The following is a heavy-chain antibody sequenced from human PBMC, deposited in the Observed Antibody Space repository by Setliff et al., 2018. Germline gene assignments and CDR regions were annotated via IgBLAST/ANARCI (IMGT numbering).Heavy chain of an antibody. CDR1: GGTFTYYY. V-gene: IGHV4-34*01. CDR3: ARGRNVASRLLDS. J-gene: IGHJ4*02. Sequence: SETLSLTCAASGGTFTYYYWTWIRQSPAKGLEWIGEITHTGTTGSTKYNPSLKSRVTMSIDTFKNQFSLMVTSVTAADTAVYYCARGRNVASRLLDSWGQGTLVTVSS. CDR2: ITHTGTTGST. D-gene: IGHD6-6*01.